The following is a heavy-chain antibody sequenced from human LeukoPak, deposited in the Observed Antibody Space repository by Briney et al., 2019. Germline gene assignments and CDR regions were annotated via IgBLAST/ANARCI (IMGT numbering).Heavy chain of an antibody. V-gene: IGHV3-30*02. CDR2: IRYDGTNQ. CDR1: GFTFSSHG. CDR3: AKDGERTQVISASFIDY. J-gene: IGHJ4*02. Sequence: PGGSLGLSCAASGFTFSSHGMHWIRQAPGKGLEWVAFIRYDGTNQYYTDTDSVKGRFTISRDNSRNTLYLQLNSLRAEDTAVYYCAKDGERTQVISASFIDYWGPGTLVTVPS. D-gene: IGHD6-6*01.